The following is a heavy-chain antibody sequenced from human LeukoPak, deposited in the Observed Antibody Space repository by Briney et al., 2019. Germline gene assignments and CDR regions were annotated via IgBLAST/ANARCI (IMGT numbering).Heavy chain of an antibody. CDR2: ISYDGSNK. J-gene: IGHJ6*02. CDR3: ARKVAYCGGDCYSSYYYYGMDV. D-gene: IGHD2-21*02. V-gene: IGHV3-30*03. Sequence: GRSLRLSCAASGFTFSSYGMHWVRQAPGKGLEWVAVISYDGSNKYYADSVKGRFTISRDDSKNTLYLQMNSLRAEDTAVYYCARKVAYCGGDCYSSYYYYGMDVWGQGTTVTVSS. CDR1: GFTFSSYG.